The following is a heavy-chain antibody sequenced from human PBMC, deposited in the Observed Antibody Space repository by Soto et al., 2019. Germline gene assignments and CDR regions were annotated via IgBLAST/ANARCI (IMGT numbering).Heavy chain of an antibody. CDR2: ISYDGSNK. D-gene: IGHD3-3*01. J-gene: IGHJ6*02. CDR3: AKILKSSGSHNYDFSGGMDV. Sequence: PGGSLRLSCAASGFTFSSYGMHWVRQAPGKGLEWVAVISYDGSNKYYADSVKGRFTISRDNSKNTLYLQMNSLRAEDTAVYYCAKILKSSGSHNYDFSGGMDVWGQGTTVTVSS. V-gene: IGHV3-30*18. CDR1: GFTFSSYG.